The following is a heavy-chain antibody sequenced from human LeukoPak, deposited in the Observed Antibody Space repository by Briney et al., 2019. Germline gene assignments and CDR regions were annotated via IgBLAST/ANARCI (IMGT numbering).Heavy chain of an antibody. V-gene: IGHV3-21*01. J-gene: IGHJ4*02. CDR2: ISSSSSYI. Sequence: PGGSLRLSCAASGFTFSSYSMTWVRQAPGKGLEWVSSISSSSSYIYYADSVKGRFTISRDNAKNSLYLQMNSLRAEDTAVYYCARVYSNYLYYFDYWGQGTLVTVSS. CDR3: ARVYSNYLYYFDY. CDR1: GFTFSSYS. D-gene: IGHD4-4*01.